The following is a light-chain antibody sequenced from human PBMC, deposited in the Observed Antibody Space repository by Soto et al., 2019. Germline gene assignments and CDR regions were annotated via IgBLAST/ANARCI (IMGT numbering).Light chain of an antibody. CDR1: QSVSMW. V-gene: IGKV1-5*01. CDR3: QQYKSDSPT. J-gene: IGKJ1*01. Sequence: DSQMTQSPSTLSASVGDRVTISCRASQSVSMWLAWYQQKPGRAPKLLIYDASDLESGVPSRFSGSGSGTEFTLTITSLQPDDFATYYCQQYKSDSPTFGQGTKVDIK. CDR2: DAS.